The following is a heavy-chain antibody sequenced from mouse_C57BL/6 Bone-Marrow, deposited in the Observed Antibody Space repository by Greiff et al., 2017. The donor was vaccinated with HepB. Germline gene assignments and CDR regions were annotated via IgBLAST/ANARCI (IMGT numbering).Heavy chain of an antibody. D-gene: IGHD1-1*01. J-gene: IGHJ1*03. CDR2: IYPRSGNT. CDR3: AGWGYYGSSPWYFDV. CDR1: GYTFTSYG. Sequence: VQLQQSGAELARPGASVKLSCKASGYTFTSYGISWVKQRTGQGLEWIGEIYPRSGNTYYNEKFKGKATLTADKSSSTAYMELRSLTSEDSAVYFCAGWGYYGSSPWYFDVWGTGTTVTVSS. V-gene: IGHV1-81*01.